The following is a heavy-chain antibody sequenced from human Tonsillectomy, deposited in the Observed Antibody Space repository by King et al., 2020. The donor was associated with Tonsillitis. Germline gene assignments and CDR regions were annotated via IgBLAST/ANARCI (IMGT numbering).Heavy chain of an antibody. CDR2: INYSGST. D-gene: IGHD2-21*02. J-gene: IGHJ4*02. Sequence: VQLQQWGAGLLKPSETLSVTCAVSGGSFSGYYWTWIRQPPGKGLEWIGDINYSGSTNYNPSLKSRVTISAEKSKNQLSLRLTSVTAADSAVYYCVRTPAAYCGGDCYRWGQGTLVTVSS. CDR3: VRTPAAYCGGDCYR. V-gene: IGHV4-34*01. CDR1: GGSFSGYY.